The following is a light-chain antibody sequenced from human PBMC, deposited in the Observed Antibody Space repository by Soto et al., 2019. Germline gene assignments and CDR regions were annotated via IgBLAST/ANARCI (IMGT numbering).Light chain of an antibody. CDR1: QSISNN. J-gene: IGKJ4*01. CDR2: DAS. V-gene: IGKV3-15*01. Sequence: EIVMTQSPATLSLSPGERVTLSCRASQSISNNLVWYQQKPGQAPRRLIHDASIRATAIPARFSGSGSGTEFTLTISSLQSEDFAVYYCQQYNKWPVIFGGGTKVEI. CDR3: QQYNKWPVI.